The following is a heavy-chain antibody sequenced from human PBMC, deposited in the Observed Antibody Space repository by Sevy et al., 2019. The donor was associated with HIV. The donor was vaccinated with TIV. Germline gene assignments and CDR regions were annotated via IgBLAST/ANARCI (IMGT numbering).Heavy chain of an antibody. CDR3: VIFRSLKGFDV. Sequence: GGSLRLSCAASGFTFNTHAMNWVRQAPGKGLERVSVISGIGSSTYYADSVKGRFTISRDNSKNTLYLQMNSLRDPALESMIEVIFRSLKGFDVWGQGTMVTVSS. CDR1: GFTFNTHA. CDR2: ISGIGSST. D-gene: IGHD3-22*01. J-gene: IGHJ3*01. V-gene: IGHV3-23*01.